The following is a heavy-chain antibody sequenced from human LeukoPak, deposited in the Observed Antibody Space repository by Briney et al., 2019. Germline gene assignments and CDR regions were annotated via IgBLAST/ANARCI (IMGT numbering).Heavy chain of an antibody. Sequence: GGSLRLSCAASGFTFSSYSMNWVRQAPGKGLEWVSYISSSSTYIYYADSVKGRFTVSRDNAQNSLHLQMNSLRAEDTAVYYCASNVTTTPITTGGAFNIWGKGTMVTVSS. V-gene: IGHV3-21*01. J-gene: IGHJ3*02. CDR3: ASNVTTTPITTGGAFNI. CDR1: GFTFSSYS. D-gene: IGHD4-17*01. CDR2: ISSSSTYI.